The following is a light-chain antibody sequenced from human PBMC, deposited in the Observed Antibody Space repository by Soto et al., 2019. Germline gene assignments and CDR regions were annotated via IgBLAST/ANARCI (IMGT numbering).Light chain of an antibody. CDR2: GDS. Sequence: QSVLTQPPSVSGAPGQRVTISCTVSSSNIGAGYHVHWYQQLPGAAPKLLIFGDSNRPSGVPDRFSGSKSGTSASLAITGLQADDEADCYCQSSDSRLSGSDVFGTGTKVTVL. J-gene: IGLJ1*01. CDR1: SSNIGAGYH. V-gene: IGLV1-40*01. CDR3: QSSDSRLSGSDV.